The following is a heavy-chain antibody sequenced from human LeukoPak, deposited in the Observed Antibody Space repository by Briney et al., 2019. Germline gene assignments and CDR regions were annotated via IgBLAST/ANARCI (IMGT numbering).Heavy chain of an antibody. D-gene: IGHD3-22*01. Sequence: SETLSLTCTVSGGSISSYYWSWIRQPPGKGLEWIGEINHSGSTNYNPSLKSRVTISVDTSKNQFSLKLSSVTAADTAVYYCARAEYYYDSSGYSLFDYWGQGTLVTVSS. CDR2: INHSGST. CDR3: ARAEYYYDSSGYSLFDY. CDR1: GGSISSYY. J-gene: IGHJ4*02. V-gene: IGHV4-34*01.